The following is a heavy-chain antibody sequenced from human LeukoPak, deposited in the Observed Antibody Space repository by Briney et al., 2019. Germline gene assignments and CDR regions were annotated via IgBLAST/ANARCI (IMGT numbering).Heavy chain of an antibody. CDR2: MNPNSGNT. CDR1: GYTFTSYD. V-gene: IGHV1-8*01. J-gene: IGHJ4*02. Sequence: ASVKVSCKASGYTFTSYDINWVRQATGQGLEWMGWMNPNSGNTGYAQKFQGRVTMTRNTSISTAYMELSSLRSEDTAVYYCARVRRWLVPHSIDYWGQGTLVTVSS. D-gene: IGHD6-19*01. CDR3: ARVRRWLVPHSIDY.